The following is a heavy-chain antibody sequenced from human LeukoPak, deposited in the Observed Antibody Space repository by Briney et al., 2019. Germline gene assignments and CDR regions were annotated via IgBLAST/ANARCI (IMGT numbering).Heavy chain of an antibody. CDR1: GGSISSYY. CDR3: ATGQILYGSHY. J-gene: IGHJ4*02. Sequence: TSETLSLTCTVSGGSISSYYWSWIRQPAGKGLEWIGRIYTSGSTNYNPSLKSRVTMSVDTSKNQFSLKLSSVTAADTAVYYCATGQILYGSHYWGLGTLVTVSS. D-gene: IGHD3-10*01. V-gene: IGHV4-4*07. CDR2: IYTSGST.